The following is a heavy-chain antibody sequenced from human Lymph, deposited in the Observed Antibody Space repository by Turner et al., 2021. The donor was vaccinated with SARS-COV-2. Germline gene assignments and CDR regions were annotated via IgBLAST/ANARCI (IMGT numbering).Heavy chain of an antibody. V-gene: IGHV3-53*02. CDR1: GIIVSRNY. Sequence: VQLVETGGGLIQAGGSLLPSCAASGIIVSRNYMNWVRQAPGKGLEWVLVIYSGGTTYYADSVKGRFTISRDNSKNTLYLQMNSLRVEDTAVYYCARDLGTCGMDVWGQGTTVTVSS. CDR3: ARDLGTCGMDV. D-gene: IGHD6-13*01. J-gene: IGHJ6*02. CDR2: IYSGGTT.